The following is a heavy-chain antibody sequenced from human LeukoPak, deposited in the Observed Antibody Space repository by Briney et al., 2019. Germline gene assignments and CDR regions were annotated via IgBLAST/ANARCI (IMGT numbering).Heavy chain of an antibody. V-gene: IGHV3-30*04. J-gene: IGHJ6*04. D-gene: IGHD2-2*01. CDR3: AREGCSSTSCYEEDPDYYYYYGMDV. Sequence: GGSLRLSCAASGFTFSSYAMHWVRQAPGKGLEWVAVISYDGSHKNYADSVKGRFTISRDNSKNTVYLQMNSLRPEGTAVYYCAREGCSSTSCYEEDPDYYYYYGMDVWGKGTTVTVSS. CDR1: GFTFSSYA. CDR2: ISYDGSHK.